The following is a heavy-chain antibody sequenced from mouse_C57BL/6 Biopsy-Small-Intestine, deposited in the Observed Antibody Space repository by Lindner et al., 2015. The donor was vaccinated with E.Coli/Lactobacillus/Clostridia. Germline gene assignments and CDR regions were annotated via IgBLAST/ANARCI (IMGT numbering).Heavy chain of an antibody. CDR2: IYPGDGDT. CDR1: GYAFSSVW. Sequence: VQLQESGPDLVKPGASVKISCKASGYAFSSVWMNWVKQRPGKGLEWIGWIYPGDGDTNYNGKFKNKATLTADKSSSTAYMQLSSLTSEDSAVYFCARWLARATNAVDYWGQGTSVTVSS. D-gene: IGHD3-1*01. CDR3: ARWLARATNAVDY. V-gene: IGHV1-80*01. J-gene: IGHJ4*01.